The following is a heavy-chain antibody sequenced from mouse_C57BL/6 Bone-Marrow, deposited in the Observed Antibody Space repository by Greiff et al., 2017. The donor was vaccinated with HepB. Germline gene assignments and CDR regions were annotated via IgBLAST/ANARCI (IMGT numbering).Heavy chain of an antibody. CDR3: ARNFDYGSSYGFDV. CDR2: IWTGGGT. J-gene: IGHJ1*03. CDR1: GFSLTSYA. Sequence: QVQLKQSGPGLVAPSQRLSITCTVSGFSLTSYAISWVRQPPGKGLEWLGVIWTGGGTNYNSALKSRLSISKDNSKSQVFLKMNSLQTDDTARYYCARNFDYGSSYGFDVWGTGTTVTVSS. V-gene: IGHV2-9-1*01. D-gene: IGHD1-1*01.